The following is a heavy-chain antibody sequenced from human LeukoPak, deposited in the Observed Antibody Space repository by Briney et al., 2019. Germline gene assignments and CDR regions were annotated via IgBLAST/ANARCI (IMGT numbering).Heavy chain of an antibody. CDR1: GFTLSRYE. D-gene: IGHD7-27*01. CDR2: ISSSGRTI. V-gene: IGHV3-48*03. J-gene: IGHJ6*03. Sequence: PGGSLRLSCAASGFTLSRYEMNWVRQDPGKGLEWVSYISSSGRTIYYADPVKGRFTISRDNAKNSLYMQMHSLRAEDTAVYYCARVGINYYYYYMDVWVKGTTVTISS. CDR3: ARVGINYYYYYMDV.